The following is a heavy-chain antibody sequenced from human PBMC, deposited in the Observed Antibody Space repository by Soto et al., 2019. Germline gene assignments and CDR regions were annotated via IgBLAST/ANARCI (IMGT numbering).Heavy chain of an antibody. V-gene: IGHV4-39*06. CDR3: GRNYYDSGGGFDY. D-gene: IGHD3-22*01. CDR1: GRSISSSSFH. CDR2: IYYSGST. J-gene: IGHJ4*02. Sequence: AWETLSLTCTVSGRSISSSSFHWCWIRQPPGKGLEWIGSIYYSGSTYYSPSLKSRVTVSLDRSKHRSPLKLSSVTAGDRAVYYCGRNYYDSGGGFDYWGQGTLVTVSS.